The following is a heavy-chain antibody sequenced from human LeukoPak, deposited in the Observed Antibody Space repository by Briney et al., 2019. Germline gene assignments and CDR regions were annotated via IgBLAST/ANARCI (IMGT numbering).Heavy chain of an antibody. D-gene: IGHD2-8*01. V-gene: IGHV1-2*06. CDR2: INPYTGGT. CDR3: ARDAGFGCIGGECDY. J-gene: IGHJ4*02. CDR1: GYSFTGYY. Sequence: GASVNVSCKASGYSFTGYYMYWVRQAPGQGLEWMGRINPYTGGTNYAQKFQGRVTMTRDTSISTAYMELSRLRSDDTAVYYCARDAGFGCIGGECDYWGQGTLVTVSS.